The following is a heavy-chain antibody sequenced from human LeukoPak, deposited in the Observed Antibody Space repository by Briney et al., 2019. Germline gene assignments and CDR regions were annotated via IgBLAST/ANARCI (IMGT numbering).Heavy chain of an antibody. CDR2: TSGSGGST. D-gene: IGHD1-26*01. CDR1: GFTFSGYA. V-gene: IGHV3-23*01. Sequence: GGSLRLSCAASGFTFSGYAMSWVRQAPGKGLEWVSATSGSGGSTYYADSVKGRFTISRDNSKNTLYLQMNSLRAEDTAVYYCAKSDHLVGARPFDYWGQGTLVTVSS. J-gene: IGHJ4*02. CDR3: AKSDHLVGARPFDY.